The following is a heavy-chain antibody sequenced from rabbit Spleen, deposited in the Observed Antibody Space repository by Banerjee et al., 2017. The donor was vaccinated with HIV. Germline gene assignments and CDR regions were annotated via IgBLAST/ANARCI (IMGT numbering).Heavy chain of an antibody. Sequence: LEESGGGLVKPGGTLTLTYTVSGFSFSSNWICWVRQAPGKGLEWIACIDTSDGDTDYASWPKGRFTISKASSTTVTLQMTSLTAADTATYFCARDTGSSFSSYGMDLWGPGTLVTVS. CDR2: IDTSDGDT. CDR1: GFSFSSNW. D-gene: IGHD8-1*01. V-gene: IGHV1S45*01. CDR3: ARDTGSSFSSYGMDL. J-gene: IGHJ6*01.